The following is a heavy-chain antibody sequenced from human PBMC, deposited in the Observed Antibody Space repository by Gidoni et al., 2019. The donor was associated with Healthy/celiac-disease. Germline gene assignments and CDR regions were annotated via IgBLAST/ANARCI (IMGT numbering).Heavy chain of an antibody. V-gene: IGHV3-23*01. J-gene: IGHJ5*02. CDR1: GFTCSSSA. Sequence: EVQLLESGGGLVQPGGSLRLSCAASGFTCSSSAMSWVRQAPGKGLEWVSAISGSGGSTYYADSVKGRFTISRDNSKNTLYLQMNSLRAEDTAVYYCAKDVGYCGGGSCYSSAWFDPWGQGTLVTVSS. CDR2: ISGSGGST. CDR3: AKDVGYCGGGSCYSSAWFDP. D-gene: IGHD2-15*01.